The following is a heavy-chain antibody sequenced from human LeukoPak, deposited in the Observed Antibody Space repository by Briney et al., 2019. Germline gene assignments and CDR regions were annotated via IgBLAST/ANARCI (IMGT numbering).Heavy chain of an antibody. V-gene: IGHV3-23*01. CDR2: ISGSGAST. Sequence: GGSLRLSCAASGVTFSSYAMSWVRQAPGKGLEWVSVISGSGASTYYADSVKGRFTISRDNSKNTLYLQMNSLRAEDTAVYYRAKVRFGVTARYYFDYWGQGTLVTVSS. J-gene: IGHJ4*02. CDR3: AKVRFGVTARYYFDY. D-gene: IGHD3-10*01. CDR1: GVTFSSYA.